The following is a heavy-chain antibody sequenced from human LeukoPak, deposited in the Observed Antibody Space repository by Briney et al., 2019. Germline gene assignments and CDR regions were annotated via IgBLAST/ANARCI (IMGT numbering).Heavy chain of an antibody. J-gene: IGHJ4*02. V-gene: IGHV1-69*05. CDR2: IIPIFGAA. CDR1: GGTFSSYA. CDR3: ALGVDIVATSHFDY. D-gene: IGHD5-12*01. Sequence: SVKVSCKASGGTFSSYAISWVRQAPGQGLEWMGRIIPIFGAANYAQKFQGRVTITTDESTSTVYMELSSLRSEDTAVYYCALGVDIVATSHFDYWGQGTLVTVSS.